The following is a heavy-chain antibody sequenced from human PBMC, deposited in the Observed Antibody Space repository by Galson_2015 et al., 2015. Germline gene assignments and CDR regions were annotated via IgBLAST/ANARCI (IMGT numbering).Heavy chain of an antibody. Sequence: SLRLSCAASGFTFSSYGMHWVRQAPGKGLEWVAVIWYDGSNKYYADSVKGRFTISRDNSKNTLYLQMNSLRAENTAVDYCAREGDPADAYYYYFYMDVWGKGTTVTVSS. CDR2: IWYDGSNK. CDR3: AREGDPADAYYYYFYMDV. CDR1: GFTFSSYG. J-gene: IGHJ6*03. V-gene: IGHV3-33*01. D-gene: IGHD3-10*01.